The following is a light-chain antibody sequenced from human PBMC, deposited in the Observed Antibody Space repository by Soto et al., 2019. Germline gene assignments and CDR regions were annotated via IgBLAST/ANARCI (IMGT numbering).Light chain of an antibody. J-gene: IGLJ2*01. CDR3: MIWHSSASVL. Sequence: QLVLTQPASLSASPGASASLTCNLRSGINVAPYSIYWFQQKPGSPPQYLLRYKSDSDKQQGFGVPSRFSGSKDASANAGILLISGLQSEDEADYYCMIWHSSASVLFGGGTKLTVL. V-gene: IGLV5-45*01. CDR1: SGINVAPYS. CDR2: YKSDSDK.